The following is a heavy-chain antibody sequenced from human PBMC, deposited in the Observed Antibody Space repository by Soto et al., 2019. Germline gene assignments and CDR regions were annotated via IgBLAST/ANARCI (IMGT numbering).Heavy chain of an antibody. CDR2: ISGSGDST. CDR3: ASVYYYDSSGYYYPYFDY. CDR1: GFTFSNYV. Sequence: EVQLLESGGGLLHPGGSLRLSCVASGFTFSNYVMSWVRQAPGKGLEWVSTISGSGDSTYYADSVKGRFTISRDNSKTTLFLQMNSLRADDTAVYYCASVYYYDSSGYYYPYFDYWGQGTLVTVSS. V-gene: IGHV3-23*01. J-gene: IGHJ4*02. D-gene: IGHD3-22*01.